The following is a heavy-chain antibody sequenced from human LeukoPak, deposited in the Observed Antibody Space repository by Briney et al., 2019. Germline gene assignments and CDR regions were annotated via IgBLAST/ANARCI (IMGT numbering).Heavy chain of an antibody. CDR1: GGSISSGGYS. D-gene: IGHD3-10*01. CDR2: IYHSGST. CDR3: ARGVVRGVIYPRYFDY. J-gene: IGHJ4*02. V-gene: IGHV4-30-2*01. Sequence: PSQTLSLTCAVSGGSISSGGYSWSWIRQPPGKGLEWIGNIYHSGSTYYNPSLKSRVTISVDRSKNQFSLKLSSVTAADTAVYYCARGVVRGVIYPRYFDYWGQGTLVTVSS.